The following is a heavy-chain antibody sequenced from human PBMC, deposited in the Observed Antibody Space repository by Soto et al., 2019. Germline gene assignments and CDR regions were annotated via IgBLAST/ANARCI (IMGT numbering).Heavy chain of an antibody. CDR1: GGSISKYY. V-gene: IGHV4-59*08. CDR3: ATSTGWPGFDF. CDR2: MHYSGT. Sequence: QVQLQESGPGLVKPSETLSLTCSVSGGSISKYYCSWVRQPPGKGLEWIGHMHYSGTRYNPSLKSRATVSLDPSKNQFSLKLGSVTAADTAVYYCATSTGWPGFDFWGQGTLATVSS. J-gene: IGHJ4*02. D-gene: IGHD2-8*02.